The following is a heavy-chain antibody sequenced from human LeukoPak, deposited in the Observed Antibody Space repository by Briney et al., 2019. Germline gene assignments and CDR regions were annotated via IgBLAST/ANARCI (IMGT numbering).Heavy chain of an antibody. CDR3: ARGRYYYYMDV. Sequence: QPGGTLRLSCAASGFTFSIYGMNWVRQAPGKGLEWVSGISPRGEILYYADSVKGRFTISRDNAKNSLYLQMNSLRGEDTALYYCARGRYYYYMDVWGKGTTVTVSS. V-gene: IGHV3-23*01. CDR1: GFTFSIYG. CDR2: ISPRGEIL. J-gene: IGHJ6*03.